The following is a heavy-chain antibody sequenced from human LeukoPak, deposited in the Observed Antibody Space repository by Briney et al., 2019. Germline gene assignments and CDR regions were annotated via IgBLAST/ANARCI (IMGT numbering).Heavy chain of an antibody. D-gene: IGHD3-22*01. CDR3: AREGYYDSSGYPTNHDAFDI. V-gene: IGHV4-31*03. CDR1: GGSISSGGYY. J-gene: IGHJ3*02. Sequence: SQTLSPTCTVSGGSISSGGYYWSWIRQHPGKGLEWIGYIYYSGSTYYNPSLKSRVTISVDTSKNQFSLKLSSVTAADTAVYYCAREGYYDSSGYPTNHDAFDIWGQGTMVTVSS. CDR2: IYYSGST.